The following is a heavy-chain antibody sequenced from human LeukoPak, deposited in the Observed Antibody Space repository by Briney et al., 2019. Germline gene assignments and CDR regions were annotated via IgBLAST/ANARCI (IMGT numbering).Heavy chain of an antibody. Sequence: PSETLSLTCTVSGGSISSSSYYWGWIRQPPGKGLEWIGSIYYSGSTYYNPSLKSRVTISVDTSKNQFSLKLSSVTAADTAVYYCARDLRGIVATGDWFDPWGQGTLVTVSS. V-gene: IGHV4-39*07. CDR3: ARDLRGIVATGDWFDP. CDR1: GGSISSSSYY. CDR2: IYYSGST. D-gene: IGHD5-12*01. J-gene: IGHJ5*02.